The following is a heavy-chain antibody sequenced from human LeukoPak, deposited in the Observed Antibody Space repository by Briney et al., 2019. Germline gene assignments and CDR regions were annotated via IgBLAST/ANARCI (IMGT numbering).Heavy chain of an antibody. J-gene: IGHJ4*02. CDR1: GYTFTSYD. CDR2: MNPNSGNT. V-gene: IGHV1-8*01. Sequence: ASVKVSCKASGYTFTSYDINWVRQATGQGLEWMGWMNPNSGNTGYAQKFRGRVTMTRNTSISTAYMELSSLRSEDTAVYYCAREVAAAGTPMSGWGQGTLVTVSS. CDR3: AREVAAAGTPMSG. D-gene: IGHD6-13*01.